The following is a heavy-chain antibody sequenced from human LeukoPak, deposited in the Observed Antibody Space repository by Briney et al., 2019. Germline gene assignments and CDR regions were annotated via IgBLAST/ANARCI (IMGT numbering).Heavy chain of an antibody. Sequence: GGSLRLSCAASGFTFSSYAMHWVRQAPGKGLEWVAVISYDGSNKYYAGSVKGRFTISRDNSKNTLYLQMNSLRAEDTAVYYCARDRATGDYYYYYGMDVWGQGTTVTVSS. V-gene: IGHV3-30*04. J-gene: IGHJ6*02. CDR3: ARDRATGDYYYYYGMDV. CDR1: GFTFSSYA. CDR2: ISYDGSNK. D-gene: IGHD1-26*01.